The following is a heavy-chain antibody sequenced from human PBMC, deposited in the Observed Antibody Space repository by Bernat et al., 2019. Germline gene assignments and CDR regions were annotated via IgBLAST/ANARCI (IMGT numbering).Heavy chain of an antibody. V-gene: IGHV4-4*07. CDR3: ATTVTTPNGAGNFDY. CDR1: CGSISSYY. CDR2: IYTSCST. Sequence: QVQLQESGPGLVKPSETLSLTCTVSCGSISSYYWSWIRQPAGKELEWIGRIYTSCSTNYNPSLKSRVTMSVDTSKNQFYLKLSTMTAADTAVYYCATTVTTPNGAGNFDYWGQGTLVTVSS. D-gene: IGHD4-17*01. J-gene: IGHJ4*02.